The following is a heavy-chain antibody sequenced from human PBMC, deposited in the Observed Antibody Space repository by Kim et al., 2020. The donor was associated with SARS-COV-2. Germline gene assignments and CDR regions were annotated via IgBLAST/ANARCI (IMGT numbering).Heavy chain of an antibody. D-gene: IGHD3-10*01. V-gene: IGHV3-49*04. CDR1: GFTFGDYA. CDR2: IRSKAYGGTT. Sequence: GGSLRLSCTASGFTFGDYAMSWVRQAPGKGLEWVGFIRSKAYGGTTEYAASVKGRFTISRDDSKSIAYLQMNSLKTEDTAVYYCTSSGSYYNGEFDYWGQGTLVTVSS. J-gene: IGHJ4*02. CDR3: TSSGSYYNGEFDY.